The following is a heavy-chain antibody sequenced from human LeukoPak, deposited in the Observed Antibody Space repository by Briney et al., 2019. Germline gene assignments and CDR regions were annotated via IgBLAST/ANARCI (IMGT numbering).Heavy chain of an antibody. Sequence: GASLKISCKGSGSSFTSYWIGWVRPLPGKGLEWMGIIYPGDSDTRYSPSFQGQVTISADKSISTAYLQWSSLKASDTAMYYCARGVYCSSTSCHLRYYYYMDVWGKGTTVTVSS. CDR3: ARGVYCSSTSCHLRYYYYMDV. CDR2: IYPGDSDT. V-gene: IGHV5-51*01. J-gene: IGHJ6*03. CDR1: GSSFTSYW. D-gene: IGHD2-2*01.